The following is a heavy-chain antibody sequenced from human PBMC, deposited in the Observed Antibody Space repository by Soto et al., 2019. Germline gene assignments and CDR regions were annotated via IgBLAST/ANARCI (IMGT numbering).Heavy chain of an antibody. D-gene: IGHD3-3*01. V-gene: IGHV3-23*01. CDR2: ISGSGGST. CDR1: GFTFSSYA. Sequence: GGSLRLSCAASGFTFSSYAMSWVRQAPGKGLEWVSAISGSGGSTYYADSVKGRFTISRDNSKNTLYLQMNSLRAEDTAVYYCAKDLSSSAYDFWSGSLDWGQGTLVTVSS. J-gene: IGHJ4*02. CDR3: AKDLSSSAYDFWSGSLD.